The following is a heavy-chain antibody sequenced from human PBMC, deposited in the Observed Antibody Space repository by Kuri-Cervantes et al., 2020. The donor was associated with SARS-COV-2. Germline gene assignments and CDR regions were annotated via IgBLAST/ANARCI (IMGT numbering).Heavy chain of an antibody. J-gene: IGHJ5*02. CDR1: GGTFSSYA. CDR3: ARDLTDSSSWYLYWFDP. V-gene: IGHV1-69*04. Sequence: SSVKVSCKASGGTFSSYAISWVRQAPGQGLEWMGRIIPILGTANYAQKFQGRVTITADKSTSTAYMELSSLRSEDTAVYYCARDLTDSSSWYLYWFDPWGQGTLVTVSS. CDR2: IIPILGTA. D-gene: IGHD6-13*01.